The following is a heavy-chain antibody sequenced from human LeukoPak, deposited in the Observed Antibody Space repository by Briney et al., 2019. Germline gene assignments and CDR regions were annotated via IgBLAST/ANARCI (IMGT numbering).Heavy chain of an antibody. D-gene: IGHD6-13*01. CDR2: IYHSGST. CDR1: GYSISSGYY. CDR3: ARRGRIAGYQFDY. V-gene: IGHV4-38-2*01. J-gene: IGHJ4*02. Sequence: SETLSLTCAVSGYSISSGYYWGWIRQPPGKGLEWIGSIYHSGSTYYNPSLKSRVTISVDTSKNQFSLKLSSVTAADTAVYYCARRGRIAGYQFDYRGQGTLVTVSS.